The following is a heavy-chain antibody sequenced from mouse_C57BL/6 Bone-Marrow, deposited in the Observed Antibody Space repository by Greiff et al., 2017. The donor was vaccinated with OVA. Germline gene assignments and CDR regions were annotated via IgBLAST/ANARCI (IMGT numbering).Heavy chain of an antibody. J-gene: IGHJ1*03. D-gene: IGHD1-1*01. Sequence: VQLQQSGTVLARPGASVKMSCKTSGYTFTSYWMHWVKQRPGQGLEWIGAIYPGNSDTSYTQKFKGKAKLTAVTSASTAYMERSSLTNEDSAVYYGTRSIYYGSSYWYFDVWGTGTTVTVSS. CDR3: TRSIYYGSSYWYFDV. CDR2: IYPGNSDT. V-gene: IGHV1-5*01. CDR1: GYTFTSYW.